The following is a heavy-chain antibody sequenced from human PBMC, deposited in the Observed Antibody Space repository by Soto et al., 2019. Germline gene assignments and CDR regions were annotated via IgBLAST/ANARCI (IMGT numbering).Heavy chain of an antibody. CDR3: ARGTYRSSDYYYGMDV. Sequence: QVQLVQSGAEVKKPGSSVKVSCKASGGTFSSYAISWVRQAPGQGLEWMGGIIPIFGTTNFAQKFQGRVTITADNSTSTAYMELSSLRSEDTAVYYCARGTYRSSDYYYGMDVWGQGTTVTVSS. CDR1: GGTFSSYA. D-gene: IGHD6-13*01. V-gene: IGHV1-69*06. CDR2: IIPIFGTT. J-gene: IGHJ6*02.